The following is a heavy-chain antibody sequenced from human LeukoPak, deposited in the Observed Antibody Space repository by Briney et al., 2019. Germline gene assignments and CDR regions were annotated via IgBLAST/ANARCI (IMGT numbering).Heavy chain of an antibody. V-gene: IGHV3-30-3*01. J-gene: IGHJ4*02. CDR3: AKDGTPRIVVVPAAIDY. CDR2: IASDGSHT. Sequence: GGSLRLSCAASGFTFSTYFMHWVRQAPGKGLEWVADIASDGSHTFYVESVKGRFTISRDNSKNTLYLQMNSLRAEDTAVYYCAKDGTPRIVVVPAAIDYWGQGTLVTVSS. D-gene: IGHD2-2*02. CDR1: GFTFSTYF.